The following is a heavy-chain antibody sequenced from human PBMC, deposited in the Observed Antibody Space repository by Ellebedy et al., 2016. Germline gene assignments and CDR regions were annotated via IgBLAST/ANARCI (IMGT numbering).Heavy chain of an antibody. V-gene: IGHV3-23*01. D-gene: IGHD6-6*01. CDR1: GFTFSDYV. Sequence: GGSLRLXXTASGFTFSDYVMSWVRQAPGKGLKWVSGISRTDDSTYYADSVKGRFTISRDNAKNSLYLQMTSLRAEDTAVYYCAPRAIAAPKWGQGTLVTVSS. J-gene: IGHJ4*02. CDR2: ISRTDDST. CDR3: APRAIAAPK.